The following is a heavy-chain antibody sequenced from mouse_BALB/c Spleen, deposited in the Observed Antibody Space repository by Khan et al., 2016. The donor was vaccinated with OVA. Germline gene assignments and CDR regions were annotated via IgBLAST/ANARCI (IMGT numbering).Heavy chain of an antibody. CDR3: TRGGYGSFGY. D-gene: IGHD1-1*01. CDR1: FYIFTSYM. J-gene: IGHJ3*01. CDR2: INPSSGYN. Sequence: QVQLKPSFSSLSLPFSSFNMSFNSSFYIFTSYMMHWVKQRPGQGLEWIGDINPSSGYNNYNQKFKDKATLTADKSSSTAYMQLSSLTSEDSAVYYCTRGGYGSFGYWGQGTLVTVSA. V-gene: IGHV1-4*01.